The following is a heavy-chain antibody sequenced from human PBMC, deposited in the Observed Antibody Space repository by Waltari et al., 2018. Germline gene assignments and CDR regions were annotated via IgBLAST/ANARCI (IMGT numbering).Heavy chain of an antibody. D-gene: IGHD4-17*01. Sequence: QVQLVESGGGVVQPGRSLRLSCAASGFTFSSYGMHWVRQAPGKGLEWVAVIWYDGSNKYYADSVKGRFTISRDNSKNTLYLQMNSLRAEDTAIYYCAKDGNDYGDYGTGYFDYWGQGTLVTVSS. CDR2: IWYDGSNK. CDR1: GFTFSSYG. CDR3: AKDGNDYGDYGTGYFDY. J-gene: IGHJ4*02. V-gene: IGHV3-33*06.